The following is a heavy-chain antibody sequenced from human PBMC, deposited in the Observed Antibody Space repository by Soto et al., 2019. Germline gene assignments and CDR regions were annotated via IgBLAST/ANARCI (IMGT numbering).Heavy chain of an antibody. J-gene: IGHJ3*02. D-gene: IGHD6-13*01. CDR3: ARGPYSSSWYRGDAFDI. Sequence: EVQLVESGGGLVKPGGSLRLSCAASGFTFSSYSMNWVRQAPGKGLEWVSSISSSSSYIYYADSVKGRFTISRDNAKNSLYLQMNSLRAEDTAVYYCARGPYSSSWYRGDAFDIWGQGTMVTVSS. CDR2: ISSSSSYI. CDR1: GFTFSSYS. V-gene: IGHV3-21*01.